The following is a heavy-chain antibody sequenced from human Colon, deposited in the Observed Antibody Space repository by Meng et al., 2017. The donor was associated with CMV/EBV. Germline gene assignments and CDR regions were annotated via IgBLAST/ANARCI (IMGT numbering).Heavy chain of an antibody. Sequence: GGSLRLSCEVSGITFSDTWMSWVRQAPGKGLEWVSSISPTSTNIFYADSVRGRFSVSRDNAQNSVYLQMNSLRAEDTAMYFCARDPKVMDTTLATGFWGQGTLVTVSS. J-gene: IGHJ4*02. D-gene: IGHD5-18*01. CDR3: ARDPKVMDTTLATGF. CDR1: GITFSDTW. CDR2: ISPTSTNI. V-gene: IGHV3-21*01.